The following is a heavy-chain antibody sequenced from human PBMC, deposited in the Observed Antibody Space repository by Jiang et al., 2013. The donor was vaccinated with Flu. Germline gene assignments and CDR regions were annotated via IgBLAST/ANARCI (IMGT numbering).Heavy chain of an antibody. J-gene: IGHJ4*02. V-gene: IGHV3-9*01. Sequence: NSGSIGYADSVKGRFTISSDSAKNSLFLQMNSLRAEDTALYYCARGVVRTLYYFDYWGQGTLVTVSS. D-gene: IGHD2-15*01. CDR2: NSGSI. CDR3: ARGVVRTLYYFDY.